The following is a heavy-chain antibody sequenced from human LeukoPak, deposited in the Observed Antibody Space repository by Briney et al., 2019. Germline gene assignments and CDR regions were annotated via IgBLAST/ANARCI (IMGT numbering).Heavy chain of an antibody. V-gene: IGHV3-7*01. CDR3: ARDTYGDYFFDY. CDR2: IKEDGSEK. Sequence: GGSLRLSCAAAGFTFSSYWMSLVRQAPGKGLEWVANIKEDGSEKHYVDSVKGRFTISRDNGKNSLYLQMNSLRAEDTAVYYCARDTYGDYFFDYWGQGTLVTVSS. CDR1: GFTFSSYW. D-gene: IGHD4-17*01. J-gene: IGHJ4*02.